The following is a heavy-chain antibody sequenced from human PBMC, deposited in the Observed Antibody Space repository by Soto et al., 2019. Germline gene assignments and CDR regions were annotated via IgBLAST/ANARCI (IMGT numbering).Heavy chain of an antibody. V-gene: IGHV1-69*01. Sequence: QVQLVQSGAEVKKPGSSVKVSCKASGGTFSSYAISWVRQAPGQGLEWMGGIIPIFGTANYAQKFQGRVTITADESTSTAYMELSSLRSEDTAVYYCVRDGSGSYYRIPNWFDPWGQGTLVTVSS. D-gene: IGHD1-26*01. CDR2: IIPIFGTA. CDR1: GGTFSSYA. J-gene: IGHJ5*02. CDR3: VRDGSGSYYRIPNWFDP.